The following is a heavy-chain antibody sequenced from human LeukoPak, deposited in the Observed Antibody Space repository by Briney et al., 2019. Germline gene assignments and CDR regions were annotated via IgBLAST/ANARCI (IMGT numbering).Heavy chain of an antibody. D-gene: IGHD2-2*01. Sequence: SGGSLRLSCAASGFTFSSYSMNWVRQAPGKGLEWVSSISGTSDYIYYADSVKGRFTISRDNGQNSLYLQMNSLRAEDTAVYYCARREPQGCSGTSCFAGPVGHWGQGTLVTVSS. CDR3: ARREPQGCSGTSCFAGPVGH. J-gene: IGHJ4*02. CDR2: ISGTSDYI. CDR1: GFTFSSYS. V-gene: IGHV3-21*06.